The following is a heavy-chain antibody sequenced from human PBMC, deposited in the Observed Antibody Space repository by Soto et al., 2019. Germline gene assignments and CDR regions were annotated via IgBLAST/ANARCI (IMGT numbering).Heavy chain of an antibody. Sequence: QVQLVESGGGVVQPGRSLRLSCAASGFTFSSYAMHWVRQAPGKGLEWVAVISYDGSNKYYADSVKGRFTISRDNSKNTLYLQMNSLRAEDTAVYYCGRGRLWVYFDYWGQGTLVTVSS. D-gene: IGHD3-16*01. CDR1: GFTFSSYA. CDR2: ISYDGSNK. CDR3: GRGRLWVYFDY. J-gene: IGHJ4*02. V-gene: IGHV3-30-3*01.